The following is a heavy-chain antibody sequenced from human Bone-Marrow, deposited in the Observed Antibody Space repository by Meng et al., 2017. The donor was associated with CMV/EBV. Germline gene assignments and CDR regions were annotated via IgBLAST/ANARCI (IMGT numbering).Heavy chain of an antibody. CDR2: ISSSSSYI. V-gene: IGHV3-21*01. Sequence: GGSLRLSCAASGFTFSSYSMNWVRQAPGKGLEWVSSISSSSSYIYYADSVKGRFTISRDNAKNSLYLQMNSLRAEDTAVYYCARTIGDIVVVPAAMEVYYYGMDVWGQGTTVTVSS. D-gene: IGHD2-2*01. CDR1: GFTFSSYS. J-gene: IGHJ6*02. CDR3: ARTIGDIVVVPAAMEVYYYGMDV.